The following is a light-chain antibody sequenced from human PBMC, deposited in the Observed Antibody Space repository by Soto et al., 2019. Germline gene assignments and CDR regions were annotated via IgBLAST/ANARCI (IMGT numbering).Light chain of an antibody. CDR1: QGISSY. J-gene: IGKJ1*01. Sequence: AIRMTQSPSSFSASTGDRVTITCRASQGISSYLAWYQQKPGKAPQLLIYAASTLQSGVPSRFSGSGSGTDFSLTISCLQSEDFATYYCQQYYSYPHTCGQGTKVDIK. V-gene: IGKV1-8*01. CDR2: AAS. CDR3: QQYYSYPHT.